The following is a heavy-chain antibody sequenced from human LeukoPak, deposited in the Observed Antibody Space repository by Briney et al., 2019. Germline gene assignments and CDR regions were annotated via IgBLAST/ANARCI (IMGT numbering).Heavy chain of an antibody. V-gene: IGHV3-7*03. CDR1: GFIFSSYW. CDR3: ARDWGVPAAVFDY. Sequence: PGGSLRLSCAASGFIFSSYWMSWVRQAPGKGLEWVANIKQDGSEKYYADSVKGRFTISRDNAKNSLYLQMNSLRAEDTAVYYCARDWGVPAAVFDYWGQGTLVTVSS. CDR2: IKQDGSEK. D-gene: IGHD2-2*01. J-gene: IGHJ4*02.